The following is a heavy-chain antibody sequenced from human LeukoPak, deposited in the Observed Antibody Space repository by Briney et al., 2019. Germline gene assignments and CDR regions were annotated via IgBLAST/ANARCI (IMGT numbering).Heavy chain of an antibody. J-gene: IGHJ4*02. CDR2: IYSGGST. Sequence: GGSLRLSCAASGFTVSSNYMSWVRQAPGKGLEWVSVIYSGGSTYYADSVKGRFTISRDNSKNTLYPQMNSLRAEDTAVYYCARVRSIYFDYWGQGTLVTVSS. CDR3: ARVRSIYFDY. CDR1: GFTVSSNY. V-gene: IGHV3-53*01.